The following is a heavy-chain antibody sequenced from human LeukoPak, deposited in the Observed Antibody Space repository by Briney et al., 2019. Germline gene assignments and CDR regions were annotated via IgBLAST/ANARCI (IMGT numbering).Heavy chain of an antibody. CDR3: AREAATVTSPFDI. CDR2: IYYSGST. Sequence: SETLSLTCTVSGGSISSSSYYWGWIRQPPGKGLEWIGSIYYSGSTYYNPSLKSRVTISVDTSKNQFSLKLSSVTAADTAVYYCAREAATVTSPFDIWGQGTMVTVSS. J-gene: IGHJ3*02. CDR1: GGSISSSSYY. D-gene: IGHD4-17*01. V-gene: IGHV4-39*07.